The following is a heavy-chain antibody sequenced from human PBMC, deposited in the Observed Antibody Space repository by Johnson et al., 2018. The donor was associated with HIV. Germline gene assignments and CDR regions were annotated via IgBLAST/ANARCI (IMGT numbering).Heavy chain of an antibody. CDR3: ARPGGDYSAFDI. CDR2: ISYDGSNK. CDR1: GFTLSNNA. D-gene: IGHD4-17*01. V-gene: IGHV3-30-3*01. Sequence: QVQLVESGGGVVQPGRSLRLSCVASGFTLSNNAMHWVRQAPGKGLEWVAVISYDGSNKYYADSVKGRFTISRDNSKNTLYLQMNSLRAEDTAVYYCARPGGDYSAFDIWGQGTMVTVSS. J-gene: IGHJ3*02.